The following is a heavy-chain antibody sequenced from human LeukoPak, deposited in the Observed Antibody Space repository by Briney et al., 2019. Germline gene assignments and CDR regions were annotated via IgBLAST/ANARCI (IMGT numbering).Heavy chain of an antibody. CDR1: GYTFNSHG. V-gene: IGHV1-18*01. J-gene: IGHJ5*02. CDR2: ISPYIGNT. D-gene: IGHD3-22*01. Sequence: ASVKVSCKASGYTFNSHGITWVRQAPGQGLEWMGWISPYIGNTNYAQKLQGRVTMTTDTSTSTAYMELRSLRFDDTAVYYCARDQYYGSKGWFDPWGQGTLVTVSS. CDR3: ARDQYYGSKGWFDP.